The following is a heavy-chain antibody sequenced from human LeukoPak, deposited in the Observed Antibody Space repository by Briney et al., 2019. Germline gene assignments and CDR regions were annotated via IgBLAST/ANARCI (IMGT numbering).Heavy chain of an antibody. J-gene: IGHJ4*02. CDR3: ARTSGGRYFDFDY. Sequence: SETLSLTCTVSGGSISSSSYYWGWIRQPPGKGLEWIGSIYHSGSTYYNPSLKSRVTIAVETSKNQFSLKLSSVTAADTAVYYCARTSGGRYFDFDYWGQGTLVTVSS. CDR1: GGSISSSSYY. D-gene: IGHD3-9*01. CDR2: IYHSGST. V-gene: IGHV4-39*07.